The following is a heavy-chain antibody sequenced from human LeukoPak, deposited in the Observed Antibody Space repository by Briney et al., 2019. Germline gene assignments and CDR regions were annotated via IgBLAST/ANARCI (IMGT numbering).Heavy chain of an antibody. CDR1: GYTFTIYG. D-gene: IGHD3-10*01. CDR3: ARTGSNSPLGY. J-gene: IGHJ4*02. V-gene: IGHV1-18*01. CDR2: ISAYNGNT. Sequence: ASVTVSCTASGYTFTIYGIRWVRQAPGQGLEWMGWISAYNGNTNYAQKLQGRVTMTTDTSTSTAYMELRSLRSDDTAVYYCARTGSNSPLGYWGQGTLVTVSS.